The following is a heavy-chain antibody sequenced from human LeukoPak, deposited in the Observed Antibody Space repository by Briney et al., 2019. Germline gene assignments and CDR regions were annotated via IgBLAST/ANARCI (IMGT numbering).Heavy chain of an antibody. CDR1: GYTFTSYG. J-gene: IGHJ4*02. V-gene: IGHV1-18*01. CDR3: ARELRGTYYYESSGSDY. Sequence: ASVKVSCKASGYTFTSYGISWVRQAPGQGLEWMGWISAYNGNTNYAQKLQGRVTMTTDTSTSTAYMELRSLRSDDTAVYYCARELRGTYYYESSGSDYWGQGTLVTVSS. CDR2: ISAYNGNT. D-gene: IGHD3-22*01.